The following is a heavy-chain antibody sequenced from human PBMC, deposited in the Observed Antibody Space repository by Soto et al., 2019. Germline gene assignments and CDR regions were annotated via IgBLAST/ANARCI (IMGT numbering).Heavy chain of an antibody. J-gene: IGHJ4*02. CDR2: INAGNGNT. V-gene: IGHV1-3*01. CDR3: ARDYGGNSVYDY. D-gene: IGHD2-21*02. CDR1: GYTFTSYA. Sequence: ASVKVSCKASGYTFTSYAMHWVRQAPGQRLEWMGWINAGNGNTKYSQKFQGRVTITRDTSASTAYMELSSLRSEDTAVYYCARDYGGNSVYDYWGQGTLVTVYS.